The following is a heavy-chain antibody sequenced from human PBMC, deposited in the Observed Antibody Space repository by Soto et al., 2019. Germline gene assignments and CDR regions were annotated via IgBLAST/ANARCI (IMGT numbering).Heavy chain of an antibody. CDR2: ISGSGSDR. Sequence: PGGSLRLSCVASGFTFSTYAMNWVRQAPGKGLEWVSGISGSGSDRYYADSVRGRFTISRDNSNNTLNLQMDSLRAEDTAIYYCTKARCSGNSCYVPDYWGHGSLVTVSS. V-gene: IGHV3-23*01. J-gene: IGHJ4*01. CDR3: TKARCSGNSCYVPDY. D-gene: IGHD2-15*01. CDR1: GFTFSTYA.